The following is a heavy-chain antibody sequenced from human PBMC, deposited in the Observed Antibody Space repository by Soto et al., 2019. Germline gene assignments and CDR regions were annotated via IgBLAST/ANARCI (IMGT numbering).Heavy chain of an antibody. J-gene: IGHJ3*01. CDR1: AFTVRSYW. Sequence: GGSLGISCAASAFTVRSYWMHWGRQRPGKGLVWVSRISGDGSSTNYSDSVKGRFTISRDNAKNTVYLQIDSLRAEDTAVYYCARSLPGTYGAFDLWGQGTMVTVSS. CDR3: ARSLPGTYGAFDL. V-gene: IGHV3-74*01. D-gene: IGHD1-7*01. CDR2: ISGDGSST.